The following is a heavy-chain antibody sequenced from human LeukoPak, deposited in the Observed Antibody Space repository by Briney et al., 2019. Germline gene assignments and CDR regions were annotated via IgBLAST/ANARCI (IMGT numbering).Heavy chain of an antibody. D-gene: IGHD3-22*01. J-gene: IGHJ4*02. CDR2: ISSSGSTI. CDR1: GFTFSSYA. V-gene: IGHV3-48*04. CDR3: ARGGGYYYDSSGYYYRYFDY. Sequence: PGGSLRLSCAASGFTFSSYAMSWVRQAPGKGLEWVSYISSSGSTIYYADSVKGRFTISRDNAKNSLYLQMNSLRAEDTAVYYCARGGGYYYDSSGYYYRYFDYWGQGTLVTVSS.